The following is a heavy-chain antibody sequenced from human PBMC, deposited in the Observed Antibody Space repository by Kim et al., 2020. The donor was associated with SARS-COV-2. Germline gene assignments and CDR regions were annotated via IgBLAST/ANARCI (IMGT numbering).Heavy chain of an antibody. CDR3: ARHGFSYSSGWYDY. V-gene: IGHV4-39*01. D-gene: IGHD6-19*01. Sequence: NPTLKSRVTISVDTSKNQFSLKLSSVTAADTAVYYCARHGFSYSSGWYDYWGQGTLVTVSS. J-gene: IGHJ4*02.